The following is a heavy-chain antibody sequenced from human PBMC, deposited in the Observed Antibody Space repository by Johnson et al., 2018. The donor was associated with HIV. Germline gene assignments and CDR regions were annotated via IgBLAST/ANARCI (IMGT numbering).Heavy chain of an antibody. CDR1: GFIFSSYA. Sequence: QVQLVESGGGVVQPGRSLRLSCAASGFIFSSYAMHWVRQAPGKGLEWVAGISYDGSNKYYGDSVKGRFTISRDTSKNTLSLQMNSLRGEDTAVYYCARERQILEWLPAHRAFDLCGQGTLVTVSS. V-gene: IGHV3-30*04. CDR2: ISYDGSNK. CDR3: ARERQILEWLPAHRAFDL. J-gene: IGHJ3*01. D-gene: IGHD3-3*01.